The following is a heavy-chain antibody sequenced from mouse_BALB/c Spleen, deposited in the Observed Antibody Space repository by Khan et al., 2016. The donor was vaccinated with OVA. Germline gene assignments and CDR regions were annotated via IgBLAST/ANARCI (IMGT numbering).Heavy chain of an antibody. CDR3: VRDGAYHRNDGWFAY. Sequence: QLQQSGAELARPGASVKMSCKASGYTFTSYTIHWIKKRPGQGLEWIGYINPSNGYTNYNQKFKDKATLTTDKSSTTAYLHLSSLTSDDSAVYNCVRDGAYHRNDGWFAYWGQGTLVTVSA. V-gene: IGHV1-4*01. CDR2: INPSNGYT. CDR1: GYTFTSYT. J-gene: IGHJ3*01. D-gene: IGHD2-14*01.